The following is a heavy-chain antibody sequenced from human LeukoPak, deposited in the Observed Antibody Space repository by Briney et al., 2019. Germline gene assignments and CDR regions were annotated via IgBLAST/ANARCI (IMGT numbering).Heavy chain of an antibody. CDR3: ARDRHIDSGGWYSDY. Sequence: GASVKVSCKASGYTFTSYGISWVRQAPGQGLEWMGWISAYNGNTNYAQKLQGRVTMTTDTSTSTAYMELRSLRSDDTAVYYCARDRHIDSGGWYSDYWGQGTLVTVSS. CDR1: GYTFTSYG. D-gene: IGHD6-19*01. V-gene: IGHV1-18*01. CDR2: ISAYNGNT. J-gene: IGHJ4*02.